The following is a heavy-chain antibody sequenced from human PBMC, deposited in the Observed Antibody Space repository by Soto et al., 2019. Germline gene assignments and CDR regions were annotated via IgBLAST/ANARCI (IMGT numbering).Heavy chain of an antibody. J-gene: IGHJ4*02. CDR1: GGTFSSYT. Sequence: SVKVSCKASGGTFSSYTISWVRQAPGQGLEWMGRIIPILGIANYAQKFQGRVTITADKSTSTAYMELSSLRSEDTAVYYCARTIYGSGNQADYWGQGTLVTVSS. CDR3: ARTIYGSGNQADY. CDR2: IIPILGIA. D-gene: IGHD3-10*01. V-gene: IGHV1-69*02.